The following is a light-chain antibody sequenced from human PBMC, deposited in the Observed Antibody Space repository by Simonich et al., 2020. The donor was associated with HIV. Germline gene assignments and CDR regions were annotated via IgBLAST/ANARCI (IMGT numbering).Light chain of an antibody. J-gene: IGKJ1*01. CDR3: QQYYTTPWT. CDR2: WAS. CDR1: QTVLFRSNNKNY. Sequence: DIVMTQSPDSLAVSLGERAAINCKSSQTVLFRSNNKNYLAWYQQKPGQPPTLLIYWASTRESGVPDRFSGSGSGTDFTLTISSLQAEDVAVYYCQQYYTTPWTFGQGTKVEFK. V-gene: IGKV4-1*01.